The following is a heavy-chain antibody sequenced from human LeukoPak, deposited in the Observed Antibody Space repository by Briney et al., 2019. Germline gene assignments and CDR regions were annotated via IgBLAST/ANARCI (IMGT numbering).Heavy chain of an antibody. CDR1: GYKLTNNW. CDR2: IYPGYSDA. Sequence: GESLKISCKISGYKLTNNWIGWVRQVPGKGLEWMGLIYPGYSDAKYSPSFQGQVTMSVDTSKNQFSLSLRSATAADTAMYYCASQGLSDHGDYHTDYWGQGTLVTVSS. J-gene: IGHJ4*02. V-gene: IGHV5-51*01. CDR3: ASQGLSDHGDYHTDY. D-gene: IGHD4-17*01.